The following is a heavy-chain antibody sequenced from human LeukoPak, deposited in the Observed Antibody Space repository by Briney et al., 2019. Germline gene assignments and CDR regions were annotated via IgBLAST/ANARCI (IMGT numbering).Heavy chain of an antibody. D-gene: IGHD6-19*01. Sequence: SETLSLTCRVSGDSLNSGNFYWTWIRQPAGKGLEWIGRVFTNGDTSYNPSLKSRVTIFLDSSQNHFSPRLSSVAATDTAVYYCARGRAGRLSASNWFDPWGHGTLVTVSS. CDR1: GDSLNSGNFY. V-gene: IGHV4-61*02. J-gene: IGHJ5*02. CDR2: VFTNGDT. CDR3: ARGRAGRLSASNWFDP.